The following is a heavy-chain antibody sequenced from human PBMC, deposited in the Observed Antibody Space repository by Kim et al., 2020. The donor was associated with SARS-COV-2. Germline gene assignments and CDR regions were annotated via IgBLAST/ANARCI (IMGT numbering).Heavy chain of an antibody. CDR2: INPSGGST. V-gene: IGHV1-46*01. CDR3: ARPGDILTGSYSHFGY. Sequence: ASVKVSCKASGYTFTSYYMHWVRQAPGQGLEWMGIINPSGGSTSYAQKFQGRVTMTRDTSTSTVYMELSSLRSEDTAVYYCARPGDILTGSYSHFGYWGQGTLVTVSS. D-gene: IGHD3-9*01. CDR1: GYTFTSYY. J-gene: IGHJ4*02.